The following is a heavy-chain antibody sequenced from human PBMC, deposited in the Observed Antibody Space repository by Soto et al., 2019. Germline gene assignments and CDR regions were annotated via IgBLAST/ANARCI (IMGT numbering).Heavy chain of an antibody. Sequence: GGSLRLSCAASGFSFSNYWMHWVRQVPGKGLVWVSRINSDGSSTSYADSVKGRFTISRDNAKNRLYLQMNSLRAEDTAVYYCARDPAPSGWYDYWGQGTLVTVSS. CDR1: GFSFSNYW. V-gene: IGHV3-74*01. CDR2: INSDGSST. CDR3: ARDPAPSGWYDY. D-gene: IGHD6-19*01. J-gene: IGHJ4*02.